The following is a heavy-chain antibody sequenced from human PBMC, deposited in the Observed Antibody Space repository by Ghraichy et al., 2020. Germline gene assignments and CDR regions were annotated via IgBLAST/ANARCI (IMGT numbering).Heavy chain of an antibody. J-gene: IGHJ6*03. CDR1: GFTFSDYY. CDR2: ISSSSSYT. D-gene: IGHD1-26*01. CDR3: ARETGVVGATPGYYYYYMDV. Sequence: GSLRLSCAASGFTFSDYYMSWIRQAPGKGLEWVSYISSSSSYTNYADSVKGRFTISRDNAKNSLYLQMNSLRAEDTAVYYCARETGVVGATPGYYYYYMDVWGKGTTVTVSS. V-gene: IGHV3-11*06.